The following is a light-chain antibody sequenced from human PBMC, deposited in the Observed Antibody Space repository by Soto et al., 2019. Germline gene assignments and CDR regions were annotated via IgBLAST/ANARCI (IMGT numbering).Light chain of an antibody. Sequence: QSVLTQPASVSGSPGQSITISCTGTSSDVGGYNYVSWYQQYPGKAPKLMIYEVSNRPSGVSNRFSGSKSANTASLTISGLQAEDEADYYCSSYTSDSTQVFGTGTKLTVL. CDR3: SSYTSDSTQV. V-gene: IGLV2-14*01. CDR1: SSDVGGYNY. CDR2: EVS. J-gene: IGLJ1*01.